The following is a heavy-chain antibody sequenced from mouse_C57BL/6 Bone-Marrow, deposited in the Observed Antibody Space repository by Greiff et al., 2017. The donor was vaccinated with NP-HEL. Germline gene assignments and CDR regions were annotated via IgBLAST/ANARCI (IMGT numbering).Heavy chain of an antibody. D-gene: IGHD2-5*01. CDR3: ARSNYPYAMDY. CDR1: GYTFTNYW. J-gene: IGHJ4*01. CDR2: IYPGGGYT. Sequence: VQVVESGAELVRPGTSVKMSCKASGYTFTNYWIGWAKQRPGHGLEWIGDIYPGGGYTNYNEKFKGKATLTADKSSSTAYMQFSSLTSEDSAIYYCARSNYPYAMDYWGQGTSVTVSS. V-gene: IGHV1-63*01.